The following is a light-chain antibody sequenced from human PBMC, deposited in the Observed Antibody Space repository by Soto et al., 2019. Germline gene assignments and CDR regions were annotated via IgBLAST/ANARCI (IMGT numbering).Light chain of an antibody. CDR2: DAS. CDR3: QQYENYWT. CDR1: QPISSW. J-gene: IGKJ1*01. Sequence: DIQMTQSPPTLSASVGDRVTITCRASQPISSWLAWYHQKPGKAPKLLLYDASNLESGVPSRFSGSGSGTEFTLTISSLQPEDFGIYYCQQYENYWTFGQGTKVDIK. V-gene: IGKV1-5*01.